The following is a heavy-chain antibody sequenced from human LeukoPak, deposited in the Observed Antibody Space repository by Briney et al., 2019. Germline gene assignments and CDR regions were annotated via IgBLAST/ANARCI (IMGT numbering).Heavy chain of an antibody. CDR2: ISYDGSNK. CDR1: GFTFSSYA. J-gene: IGHJ4*02. CDR3: ARGVLENIAQYYFDY. D-gene: IGHD2/OR15-2a*01. Sequence: GGSLRLSCAASGFTFSSYAMHWVRQAPGKGLEWVAVISYDGSNKYYADSVKGRFTISRDNSKNTLYLQMSSLGAEDTAVYYCARGVLENIAQYYFDYWGQGTLVTVSS. V-gene: IGHV3-30*04.